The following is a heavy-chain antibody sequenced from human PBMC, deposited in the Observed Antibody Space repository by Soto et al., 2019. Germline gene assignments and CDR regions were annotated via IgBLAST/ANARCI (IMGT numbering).Heavy chain of an antibody. J-gene: IGHJ5*01. CDR2: ILGSGDST. CDR3: AKDNPVGATPGWFDS. CDR1: GFTFRNFA. Sequence: EVQLLESGGGFVQPGWSLRLSCESSGFTFRNFAMSWVRQAPGQGLEWVSSILGSGDSTYYADSVKGRFSISRDNSNNTLYLQMNSLRAEDTAIYYCAKDNPVGATPGWFDSWGQGTLVIVSS. V-gene: IGHV3-23*01. D-gene: IGHD1-26*01.